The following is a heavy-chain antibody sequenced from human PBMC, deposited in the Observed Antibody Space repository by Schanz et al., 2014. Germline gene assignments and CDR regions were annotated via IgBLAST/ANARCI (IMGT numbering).Heavy chain of an antibody. CDR1: GFTFSTYA. V-gene: IGHV3-23*04. J-gene: IGHJ4*02. Sequence: EVQLVESGGGLVQPGGSLRLSCAASGFTFSTYAMSWVRQAPGKGLEWVSYISSSGTTIYYADSVKGRFTISRDNSKNTLYLQMNSLRAEDTAVYYCAKDPSHGDYDYYFDYWGQGTLXTVSS. CDR3: AKDPSHGDYDYYFDY. CDR2: ISSSGTTI. D-gene: IGHD3-22*01.